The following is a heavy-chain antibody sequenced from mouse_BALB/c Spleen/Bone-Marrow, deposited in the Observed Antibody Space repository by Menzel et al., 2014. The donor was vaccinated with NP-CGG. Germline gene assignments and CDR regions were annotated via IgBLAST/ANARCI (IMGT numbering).Heavy chain of an antibody. V-gene: IGHV5-4*02. Sequence: DVMLVESGGGLVKPGGSLKLSCAASGFTFSDYYMYWVRQTPEKRLEWVATISDGGSYTYYPDSVKGRFTISRDNAKNNLYLQMSSLKSEDTAMYYCARDHYYGRSLSWFAYWGQGTLVTVS. CDR1: GFTFSDYY. CDR2: ISDGGSYT. J-gene: IGHJ3*01. D-gene: IGHD1-1*01. CDR3: ARDHYYGRSLSWFAY.